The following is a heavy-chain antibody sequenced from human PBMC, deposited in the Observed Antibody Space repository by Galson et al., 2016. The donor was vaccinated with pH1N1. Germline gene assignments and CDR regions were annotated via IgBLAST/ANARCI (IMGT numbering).Heavy chain of an antibody. CDR1: GFTFSSFA. D-gene: IGHD3-22*01. J-gene: IGHJ4*02. V-gene: IGHV3-23*01. Sequence: SLRLSCAASGFTFSSFAMSWVRQSPGKGLEWLSAISGGGGSTYHADSVKGRFTISRDSSKNTLYLQMNNLRREDTAFYYCARVRSSGYNYAQHFVDWGQGTRVTVSS. CDR2: ISGGGGST. CDR3: ARVRSSGYNYAQHFVD.